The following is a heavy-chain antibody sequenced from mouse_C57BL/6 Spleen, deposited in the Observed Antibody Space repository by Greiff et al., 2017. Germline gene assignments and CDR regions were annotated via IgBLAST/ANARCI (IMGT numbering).Heavy chain of an antibody. CDR2: IYPSDSET. Sequence: QVQLKQPGAELVRPGSSVKLSCKASGYTFTSYWMHWVKQRPIQGLEWIGNIYPSDSETHYNQKFKDKATLTVDKSSSTAYMQLSSLTSEDSAVYYCARRPMDYWGQGTSVTVSS. J-gene: IGHJ4*01. CDR3: ARRPMDY. CDR1: GYTFTSYW. V-gene: IGHV1-52*01.